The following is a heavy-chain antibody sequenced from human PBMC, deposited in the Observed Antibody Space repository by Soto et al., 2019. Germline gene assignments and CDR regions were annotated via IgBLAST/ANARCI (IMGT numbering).Heavy chain of an antibody. V-gene: IGHV1-18*01. Sequence: QVQLVQSGAEVKKPGASVKVSCEASGYTFTNYGISWVRQAPGQGPEWMGWISGYNGNTKYAQKFQGRVSMTTDTSTSTAYMELRSLRSDDTAVYYCARGGSSWSAEYYQYWGQGTLVIVSS. CDR1: GYTFTNYG. J-gene: IGHJ1*01. CDR2: ISGYNGNT. CDR3: ARGGSSWSAEYYQY. D-gene: IGHD6-13*01.